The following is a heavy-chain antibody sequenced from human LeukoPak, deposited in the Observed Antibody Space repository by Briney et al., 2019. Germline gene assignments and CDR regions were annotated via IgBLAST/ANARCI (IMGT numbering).Heavy chain of an antibody. V-gene: IGHV1-69*05. D-gene: IGHD3-10*01. Sequence: PVKVSCKASGGTFSSYAISWVRQAPGQGLEWMGGIIPIFGTANYAQKFQGRVTITTDESTSTAYMELSSLRSEDTAVYYCARGGYYYGSGSYPYWGQGTLVTVSS. CDR2: IIPIFGTA. CDR1: GGTFSSYA. J-gene: IGHJ4*02. CDR3: ARGGYYYGSGSYPY.